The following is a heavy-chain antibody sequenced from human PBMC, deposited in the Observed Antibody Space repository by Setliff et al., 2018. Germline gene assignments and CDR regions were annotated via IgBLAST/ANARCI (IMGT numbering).Heavy chain of an antibody. Sequence: LPETLSLTCTVPGDSISSISYYWGWIRQPPGKGLEWIWTIYDSGKTYYNPSLKSRVTISVDTSKNQISLKLNSVTAADTGVYYCASCRYQVPYNYWGQGTLVTVSS. J-gene: IGHJ4*02. D-gene: IGHD2-2*01. CDR3: ASCRYQVPYNY. V-gene: IGHV4-39*01. CDR1: GDSISSISYY. CDR2: IYDSGKT.